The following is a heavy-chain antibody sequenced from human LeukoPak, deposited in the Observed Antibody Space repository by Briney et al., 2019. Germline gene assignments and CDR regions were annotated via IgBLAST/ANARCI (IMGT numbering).Heavy chain of an antibody. D-gene: IGHD3-22*01. CDR1: GFTFSSYG. CDR2: ISYDGSNK. Sequence: PGRSLRLSCAASGFTFSSYGMHGVRQAPGKGLEWVAVISYDGSNKYYADSVKGRFTISRDNSKNTLYLQMNSLRAEDTAVYYCAKEGSSGYYYYFDYWGQGTLVTVSS. J-gene: IGHJ4*02. V-gene: IGHV3-30*18. CDR3: AKEGSSGYYYYFDY.